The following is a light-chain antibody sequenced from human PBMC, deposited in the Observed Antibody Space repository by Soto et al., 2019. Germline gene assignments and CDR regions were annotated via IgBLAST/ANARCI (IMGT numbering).Light chain of an antibody. J-gene: IGKJ1*01. V-gene: IGKV1-5*03. Sequence: DIQMTQSPSTLSASVGDRVTITCRASQSIIWLAWYQQKPGKAPNLLIYKASSLESGVPSRFSGSGSGTEFTLTISSLQPDDFATYYCQQYNSYRTFGQGTKVDIK. CDR2: KAS. CDR1: QSIIW. CDR3: QQYNSYRT.